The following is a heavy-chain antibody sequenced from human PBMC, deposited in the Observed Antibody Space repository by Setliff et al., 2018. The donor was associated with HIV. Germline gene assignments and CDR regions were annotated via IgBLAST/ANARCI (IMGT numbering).Heavy chain of an antibody. V-gene: IGHV4-39*07. J-gene: IGHJ6*03. CDR3: ARDLRGYYYDTSGYYYMGV. CDR2: FYYSWNT. D-gene: IGHD3-22*01. CDR1: GASIGRRSDC. Sequence: PSETLSLTCTVSGASIGRRSDCWGWIRQPPGKGLEWIGSFYYSWNTYYNPSLKSRVTISVDTSKNQFSLKLRSVAAADTAVYYCARDLRGYYYDTSGYYYMGVWGKGTTVTVSS.